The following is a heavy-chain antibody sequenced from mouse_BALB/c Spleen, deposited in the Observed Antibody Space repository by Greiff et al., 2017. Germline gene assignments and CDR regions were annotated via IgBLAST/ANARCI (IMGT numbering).Heavy chain of an antibody. Sequence: DVKLVESGGGLVQPGGSRKLSCAASGFTFSSFGMHWVRQAPEKGLEWVAYISSGSSTIYYADTVKGRFTISRDNPKNTLFLQMTSLRSEDTAMYYCATELGLGYFDVWGAGTTVTVSS. CDR2: ISSGSSTI. CDR1: GFTFSSFG. D-gene: IGHD4-1*01. CDR3: ATELGLGYFDV. J-gene: IGHJ1*01. V-gene: IGHV5-17*02.